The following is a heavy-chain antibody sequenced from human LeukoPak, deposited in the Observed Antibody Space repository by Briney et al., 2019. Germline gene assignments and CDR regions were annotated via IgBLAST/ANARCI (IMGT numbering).Heavy chain of an antibody. CDR3: ARGGGYDRAPYFDY. CDR1: GFTFSTYT. V-gene: IGHV3-23*01. J-gene: IGHJ4*02. D-gene: IGHD5-12*01. Sequence: GGSLRLSCAASGFTFSTYTMTWVRQAPGKVLDWVSSISSNGGGTYYADSVKGRFTISRDNSKNTFYVQMNNLRTEDTAVYFCARGGGYDRAPYFDYWGQGSLVTVSS. CDR2: ISSNGGGT.